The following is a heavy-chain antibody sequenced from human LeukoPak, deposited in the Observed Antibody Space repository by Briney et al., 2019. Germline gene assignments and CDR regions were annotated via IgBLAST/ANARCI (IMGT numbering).Heavy chain of an antibody. CDR3: ARNPDLEAFDI. J-gene: IGHJ3*02. Sequence: SETLSLTCAVYGESFSDYHWTWIRQPPGKGLEWIGEINHSGSTNYNPSLKSRVTVSVDTSKNQFSLKLNSMTAADTAVYCCARNPDLEAFDIWGQRTMVTVSS. CDR1: GESFSDYH. D-gene: IGHD3-3*01. V-gene: IGHV4-34*01. CDR2: INHSGST.